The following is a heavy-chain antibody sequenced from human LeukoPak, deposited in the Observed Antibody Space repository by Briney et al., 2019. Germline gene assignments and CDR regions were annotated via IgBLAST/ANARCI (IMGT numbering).Heavy chain of an antibody. J-gene: IGHJ4*02. CDR3: ERDAWNGNSPLDY. Sequence: PSETLSLTCTVSGGSISSYYWSWIRQSPGKGLEWIGYIDYSGSAYYNPSFKSRVTISVDTAKSQFSLDLRSVTAADTAVYYCERDAWNGNSPLDYWGQGTLVTVSS. D-gene: IGHD4-23*01. V-gene: IGHV4-59*12. CDR1: GGSISSYY. CDR2: IDYSGSA.